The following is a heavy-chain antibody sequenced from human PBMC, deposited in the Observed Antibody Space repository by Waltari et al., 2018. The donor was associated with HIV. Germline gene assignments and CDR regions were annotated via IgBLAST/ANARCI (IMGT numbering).Heavy chain of an antibody. J-gene: IGHJ4*02. V-gene: IGHV3-21*01. CDR3: TATVTTRGTFDY. Sequence: EVQLVASGGGLAKPGGSRRPSCAASGFSFRRYAMNWVRQAPGKGLEWIAYISRSSDYIYYADSIKGRFTISRDNAKNSVFLHMDNLRDVDTAVYYCTATVTTRGTFDYWGQGTAVPVS. CDR2: ISRSSDYI. CDR1: GFSFRRYA. D-gene: IGHD4-17*01.